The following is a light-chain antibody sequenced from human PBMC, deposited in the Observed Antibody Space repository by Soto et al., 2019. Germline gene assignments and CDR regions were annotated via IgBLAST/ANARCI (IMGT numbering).Light chain of an antibody. CDR3: QQYNNWRT. V-gene: IGKV4-1*01. CDR2: WAS. Sequence: DIVMTQSPDSLAVSLGERATINCKSSQSFLYSSNNKNYLAWYQQKPGQPPKLLIYWASTRESGVPDRFSGSGSGTDFTLTISSLQAEDFAVYYCQQYNNWRTFGQGTRLEIK. J-gene: IGKJ5*01. CDR1: QSFLYSSNNKNY.